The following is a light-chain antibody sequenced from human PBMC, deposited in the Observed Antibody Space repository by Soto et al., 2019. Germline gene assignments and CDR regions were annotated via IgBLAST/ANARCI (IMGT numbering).Light chain of an antibody. Sequence: SYELKQPPSVSVSPGQTARITCSGETLPKQPAYWYQQKPGQAPVVVIHRGNERPSGIPERFSGSSSGTTVTLTISGVQAEDEADYYCQSADSSGTYPHVVFGGGTKLTVL. V-gene: IGLV3-25*03. CDR1: TLPKQP. CDR3: QSADSSGTYPHVV. CDR2: RGN. J-gene: IGLJ2*01.